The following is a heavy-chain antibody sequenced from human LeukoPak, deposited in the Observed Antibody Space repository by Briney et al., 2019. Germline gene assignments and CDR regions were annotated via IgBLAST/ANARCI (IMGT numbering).Heavy chain of an antibody. J-gene: IGHJ4*02. D-gene: IGHD5-18*01. CDR2: IYYSGST. CDR3: ARLRGGYPYDFDY. Sequence: PSETLSLTCTVSGGSISSSSYYWGWIRQPPGKGLEWIGSIYYSGSTYYNPSLKSRVTISVDTSKNQFSLKLTSVTAADTAVYYCARLRGGYPYDFDYWGQGTLVTVSS. CDR1: GGSISSSSYY. V-gene: IGHV4-39*07.